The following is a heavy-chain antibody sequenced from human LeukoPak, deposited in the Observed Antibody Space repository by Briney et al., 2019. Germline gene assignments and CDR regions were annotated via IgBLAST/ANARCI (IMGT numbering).Heavy chain of an antibody. CDR3: ARGRGFCGGGGCYSGGFDY. Sequence: SETLSLTCTLSGGSIRSYYWSWIRQPPGKGLEWVGHIFSSGSTNYNPSLKSRVTISVDTSKSQFSLKVSSVTAADTAVYYCARGRGFCGGGGCYSGGFDYWGQGTLVTVSA. CDR1: GGSIRSYY. V-gene: IGHV4-4*09. D-gene: IGHD2-15*01. CDR2: IFSSGST. J-gene: IGHJ4*02.